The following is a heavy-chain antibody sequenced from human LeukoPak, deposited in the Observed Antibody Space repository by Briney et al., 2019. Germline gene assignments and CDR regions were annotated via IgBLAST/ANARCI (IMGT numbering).Heavy chain of an antibody. CDR3: AKVPPVLRFLEWGAGYFQH. CDR1: GFTFSSYA. CDR2: ISGSGGST. Sequence: GASLRLSCAASGFTFSSYAISWVRQDPGKGMEWVSSISGSGGSTYYADSVKGRFTISRDNSKNSLYLQMNSLRAEDTAVYYCAKVPPVLRFLEWGAGYFQHWGQGTLVTVSS. V-gene: IGHV3-23*01. J-gene: IGHJ1*01. D-gene: IGHD3-3*01.